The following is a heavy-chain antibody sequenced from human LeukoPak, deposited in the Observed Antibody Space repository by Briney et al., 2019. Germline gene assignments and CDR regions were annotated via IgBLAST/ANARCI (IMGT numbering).Heavy chain of an antibody. CDR3: ARGQWGYSYASDYYYYYMDV. CDR1: GGTFSSYA. Sequence: EASVKVSCKASGGTFSSYAISWVRQAPGQGLEWMGGIIPIFGTANYAQKFQGRVTITADESTSTAYMELSSLRSEDTAVYYCARGQWGYSYASDYYYYYMDVWGKGTTVTASS. V-gene: IGHV1-69*01. CDR2: IIPIFGTA. J-gene: IGHJ6*03. D-gene: IGHD5-18*01.